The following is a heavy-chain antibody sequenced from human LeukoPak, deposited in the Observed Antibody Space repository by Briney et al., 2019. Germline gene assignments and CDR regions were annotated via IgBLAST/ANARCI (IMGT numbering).Heavy chain of an antibody. Sequence: AGGSLRLSCAASGFTVSSNYMSWVRQAPGKGLEWVSAIYSSGSTYYAASVKGRFTISRDNSKNTLYLQMNSLGAEDTAVYYCARRSLWYGEDYWGQGTLVTVSS. D-gene: IGHD3-10*01. J-gene: IGHJ4*02. CDR1: GFTVSSNY. CDR3: ARRSLWYGEDY. CDR2: IYSSGST. V-gene: IGHV3-53*01.